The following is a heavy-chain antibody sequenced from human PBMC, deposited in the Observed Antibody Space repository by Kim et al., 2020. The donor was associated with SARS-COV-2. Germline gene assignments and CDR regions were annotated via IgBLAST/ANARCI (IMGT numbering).Heavy chain of an antibody. V-gene: IGHV3-7*01. CDR3: ARDSVVSGYCSSTSCYLRYNGFDP. CDR2: IKQDGSEK. D-gene: IGHD2-2*01. J-gene: IGHJ5*02. CDR1: GFTFSSYW. Sequence: GGSLRLSCAASGFTFSSYWMSWVRQAPGKGLEWVANIKQDGSEKYYVDSVKGRFTISRDNAKNSLYLQMNSLRAEDTAVYYCARDSVVSGYCSSTSCYLRYNGFDPWGQGTLVTVSS.